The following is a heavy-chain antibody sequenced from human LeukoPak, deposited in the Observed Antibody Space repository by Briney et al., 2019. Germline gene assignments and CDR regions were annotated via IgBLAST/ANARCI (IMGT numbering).Heavy chain of an antibody. CDR3: AKRDVVGYCSGGNCYPFDY. V-gene: IGHV3-30*02. Sequence: GGSLRLSCAASGFTFSSYGMHWVRQAPGKGLEWLAFIRYDGSNKYYADSVKGRFTISRDNSKNTLYLQMNSLRAEDTAVYYCAKRDVVGYCSGGNCYPFDYWDQGTLVTVSS. J-gene: IGHJ4*02. CDR2: IRYDGSNK. D-gene: IGHD2-15*01. CDR1: GFTFSSYG.